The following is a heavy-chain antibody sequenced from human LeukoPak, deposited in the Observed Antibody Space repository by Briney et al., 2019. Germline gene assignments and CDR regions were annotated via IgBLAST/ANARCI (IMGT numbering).Heavy chain of an antibody. J-gene: IGHJ4*02. D-gene: IGHD3-22*01. Sequence: GGSLRLSCAASGFTFSSYSMNWVRQAPGKGLEWVSYISSSSSTIYYADSVKGRFTISRDNAKNSLYLQMNSLRDEDTAVYYCAGDLRYDSSGYPDYWGQGTLVTVSS. CDR1: GFTFSSYS. CDR3: AGDLRYDSSGYPDY. V-gene: IGHV3-48*02. CDR2: ISSSSSTI.